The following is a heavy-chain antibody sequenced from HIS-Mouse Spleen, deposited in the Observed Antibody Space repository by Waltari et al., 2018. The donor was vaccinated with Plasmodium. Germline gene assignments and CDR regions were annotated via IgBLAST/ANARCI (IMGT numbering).Heavy chain of an antibody. J-gene: IGHJ4*02. CDR1: GGSISSSSYY. V-gene: IGHV4-39*07. CDR3: ARDRITGTSYFDY. Sequence: QLQLQESGPGLVKPSETLSLTCTVSGGSISSSSYYWGWIRQLPGKGLAGIGSIYYSGGTYYSPSRKSRVTISVDTSKNQFSLKWSSVTAADTAVYYCARDRITGTSYFDYWGQGTLVTVSS. CDR2: IYYSGGT. D-gene: IGHD1-7*01.